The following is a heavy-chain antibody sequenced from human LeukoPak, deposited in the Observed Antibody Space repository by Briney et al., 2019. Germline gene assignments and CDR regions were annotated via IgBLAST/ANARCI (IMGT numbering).Heavy chain of an antibody. CDR1: GFSISNSA. CDR3: ATRYCSSTSCYDY. CDR2: IVASSGST. Sequence: GGSLRLSCAASGFSISNSAMSWVRQAPGKGLEWVSLIVASSGSTFYADSVKGRFTISRDNAKNSLYLQMNSLRAEDTAVYYCATRYCSSTSCYDYWGQGTLVTVSS. V-gene: IGHV3-21*01. J-gene: IGHJ4*02. D-gene: IGHD2-2*01.